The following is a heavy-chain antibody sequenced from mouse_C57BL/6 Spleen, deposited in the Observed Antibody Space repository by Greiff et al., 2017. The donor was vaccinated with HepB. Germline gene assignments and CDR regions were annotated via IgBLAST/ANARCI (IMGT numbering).Heavy chain of an antibody. CDR3: ARYGSSSLAY. CDR1: GYTFTDYN. Sequence: EVKLMESGPELVKPGASVKIPCKASGYTFTDYNMDWVKQSHGKSLEWIGDINPNNGGTIYNQKFKGKATLTVDKSSSTAYMELRSLTSEDTAVYYCARYGSSSLAYWGQGTLVTVSA. D-gene: IGHD1-1*01. V-gene: IGHV1-18*01. CDR2: INPNNGGT. J-gene: IGHJ3*01.